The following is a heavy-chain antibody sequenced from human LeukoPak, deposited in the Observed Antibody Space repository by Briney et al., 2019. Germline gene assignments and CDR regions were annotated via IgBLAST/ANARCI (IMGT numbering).Heavy chain of an antibody. CDR2: INHSGST. CDR1: GGSFSGYY. CDR3: ARDPVNYYDSSGPLFDI. Sequence: SETLSLTCAVYGGSFSGYYWSWIRQPPGKGLEWIGEINHSGSTNYNPSLKSRVTISVDTSKNQFSLKLSSVTAADTAVYYCARDPVNYYDSSGPLFDIWGQGTMVTVSS. J-gene: IGHJ3*02. D-gene: IGHD3-22*01. V-gene: IGHV4-34*01.